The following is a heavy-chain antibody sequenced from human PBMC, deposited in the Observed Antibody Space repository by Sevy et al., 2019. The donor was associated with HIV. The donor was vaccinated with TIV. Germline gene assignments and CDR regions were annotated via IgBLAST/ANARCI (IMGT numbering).Heavy chain of an antibody. CDR1: GFTFSSYG. Sequence: GVSLRLSCAASGFTFSSYGMHWVRQAPGKGLEWVAVISYDGSNKYYADSVKGRFTISRDNSKNTLYLQMNSLRAEDTAVYYCAKDLRFLEWLHQAWFDPWGQGTLVTVSS. J-gene: IGHJ5*02. D-gene: IGHD3-3*01. V-gene: IGHV3-30*18. CDR2: ISYDGSNK. CDR3: AKDLRFLEWLHQAWFDP.